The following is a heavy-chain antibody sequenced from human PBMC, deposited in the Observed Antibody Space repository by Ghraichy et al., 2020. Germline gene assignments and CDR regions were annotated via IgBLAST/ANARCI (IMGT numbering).Heavy chain of an antibody. J-gene: IGHJ6*02. CDR2: LNGSGDRT. CDR3: AKEASSSMWSGNFAHGMDV. Sequence: GESLNISCAASGFTFKIYAMSWVRQAPGKGLQWDSTLNGSGDRTYYADSVRGRFTISRDNSKMTVYLQMNSLRAEDTAVYYCAKEASSSMWSGNFAHGMDVWGQGSTVTVSS. V-gene: IGHV3-23*01. CDR1: GFTFKIYA. D-gene: IGHD3-3*01.